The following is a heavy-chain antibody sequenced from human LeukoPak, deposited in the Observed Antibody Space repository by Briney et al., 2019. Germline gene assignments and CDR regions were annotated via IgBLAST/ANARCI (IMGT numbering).Heavy chain of an antibody. J-gene: IGHJ5*02. CDR1: GGSFSGYY. Sequence: PSETLSLTCAVYGGSFSGYYWSWIRQPPGKGLEWIGEINHSGSTNYNPSLKSRVTISVDTSKNQFSLKLSSVTAADTAVYYCARGVPIVVVPAAIGVRAGWFDPWGQGTLVTVSS. CDR3: ARGVPIVVVPAAIGVRAGWFDP. D-gene: IGHD2-2*01. V-gene: IGHV4-34*01. CDR2: INHSGST.